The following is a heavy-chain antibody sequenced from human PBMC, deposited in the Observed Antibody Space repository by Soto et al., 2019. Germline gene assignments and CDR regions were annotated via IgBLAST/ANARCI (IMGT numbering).Heavy chain of an antibody. CDR2: MNPNSGNT. D-gene: IGHD4-17*01. CDR3: ARAFNDYGDYRDAFDI. CDR1: GYTFTSYD. J-gene: IGHJ3*02. Sequence: ASVKVSCKASGYTFTSYDINWVRQATGQGLEWMGWMNPNSGNTGYAQKFQGRVTMTRNTSISTAYMELSSLRSEDTAVYYCARAFNDYGDYRDAFDIWGQGTMVTVSS. V-gene: IGHV1-8*01.